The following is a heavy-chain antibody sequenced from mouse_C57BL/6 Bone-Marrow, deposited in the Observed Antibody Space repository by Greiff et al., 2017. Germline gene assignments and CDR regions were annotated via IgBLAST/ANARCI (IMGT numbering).Heavy chain of an antibody. CDR3: ARSEGLLGRGFAY. CDR1: GFTFSDYY. J-gene: IGHJ3*01. CDR2: ISNGGGST. D-gene: IGHD4-1*01. Sequence: EVKVVESGGGLVQPGGSLKLSCAASGFTFSDYYMYWVRQTPEKRLEWVAYISNGGGSTYYPDTVKGRFTISRDNAKNTLYLQMSRLKSEDTAMYYCARSEGLLGRGFAYWGQGTLVTVSA. V-gene: IGHV5-12*01.